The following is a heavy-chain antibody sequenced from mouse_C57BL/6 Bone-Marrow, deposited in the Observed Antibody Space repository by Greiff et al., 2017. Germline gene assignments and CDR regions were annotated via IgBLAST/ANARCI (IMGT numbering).Heavy chain of an antibody. CDR3: ARHGSNYVVPWFAY. CDR2: INSDGGST. Sequence: EVKLVESGGGLVQPGESLKLSCESNEYEFPSHDMSWVRKTPEKRLELVAAINSDGGSTYYPDTMERRFIISRDNTKKTLYMQMSSLRSEDTALYYCARHGSNYVVPWFAYWGQGTLVTVSA. D-gene: IGHD2-5*01. J-gene: IGHJ3*01. V-gene: IGHV5-2*01. CDR1: EYEFPSHD.